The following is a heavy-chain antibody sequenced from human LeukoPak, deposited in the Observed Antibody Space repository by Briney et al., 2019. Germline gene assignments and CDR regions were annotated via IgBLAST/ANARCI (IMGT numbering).Heavy chain of an antibody. CDR1: GGSFSGYY. Sequence: PSETLSLTCAVYGGSFSGYYWSWIRQPPGKGREWIGEINHSGSTNYNPSLKSRVTISVDTSKNQFSLKLSSVTAADTAVYYCAGQRPLYYYDSSGYFPWGQGTLVTVSS. CDR3: AGQRPLYYYDSSGYFP. V-gene: IGHV4-34*01. CDR2: INHSGST. J-gene: IGHJ5*02. D-gene: IGHD3-22*01.